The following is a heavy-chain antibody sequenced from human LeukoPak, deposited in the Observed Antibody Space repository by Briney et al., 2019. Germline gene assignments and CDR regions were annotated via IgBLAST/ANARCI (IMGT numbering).Heavy chain of an antibody. CDR2: ISWDGGST. D-gene: IGHD3-10*01. J-gene: IGHJ4*02. CDR3: AKGLRGYGSGSPSD. CDR1: GFTFDDYA. V-gene: IGHV3-43D*03. Sequence: GGSLRLSCAASGFTFDDYAMHWVRQAPGKGLEWVSLISWDGGSTYYADSVKGRFTISRDNSKNSLYLQMNSLRAEDTALYYCAKGLRGYGSGSPSDWGQGTLVTVSS.